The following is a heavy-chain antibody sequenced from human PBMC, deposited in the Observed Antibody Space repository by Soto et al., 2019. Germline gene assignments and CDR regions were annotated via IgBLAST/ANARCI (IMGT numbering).Heavy chain of an antibody. V-gene: IGHV3-30*18. J-gene: IGHJ5*02. CDR2: ISYDGSNK. CDR3: AKVPPAVAGTPNWFDP. CDR1: GFTFSSYG. Sequence: GGSLRLSCAASGFTFSSYGMHWVRQAPGKGLEWVAVISYDGSNKYYADSAKGRFTISRDNSKNTLYLQMNSLRAEDTAVYYCAKVPPAVAGTPNWFDPWGQGTLVTVSS. D-gene: IGHD6-19*01.